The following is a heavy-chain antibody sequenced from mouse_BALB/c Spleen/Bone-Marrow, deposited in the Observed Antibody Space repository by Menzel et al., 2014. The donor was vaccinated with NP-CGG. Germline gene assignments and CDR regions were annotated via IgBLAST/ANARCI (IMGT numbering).Heavy chain of an antibody. V-gene: IGHV1-54*01. CDR2: INPGSGGT. CDR3: ARSGYYGSNYAMDY. J-gene: IGHJ4*01. Sequence: VQLQQSGAELVRPGTSVKVSCKASGYAFTNYLTEWVKQRPGQGLEWIGVINPGSGGTNYNEKFKGKATLTADKSSSTAYMQLSSLTSDDSAVYFCARSGYYGSNYAMDYWGQGTSVTVSS. D-gene: IGHD1-1*01. CDR1: GYAFTNYL.